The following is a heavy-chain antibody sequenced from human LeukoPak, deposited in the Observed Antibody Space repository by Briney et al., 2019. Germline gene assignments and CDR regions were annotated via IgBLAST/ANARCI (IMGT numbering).Heavy chain of an antibody. J-gene: IGHJ4*02. CDR2: IYSGGST. Sequence: GGSLRLSCAASGFTVSSNYMSWVCQAPGKGLEWVSVIYSGGSTYYADSVKGRFTISRDNSKNTLYLQMNSLRAEDTAVYYCARDRGAAAGYFDYWGQGTLVTVSS. CDR1: GFTVSSNY. V-gene: IGHV3-53*01. CDR3: ARDRGAAAGYFDY. D-gene: IGHD6-13*01.